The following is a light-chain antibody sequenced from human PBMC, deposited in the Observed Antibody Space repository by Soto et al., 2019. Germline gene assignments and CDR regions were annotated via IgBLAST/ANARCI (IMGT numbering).Light chain of an antibody. J-gene: IGKJ3*01. V-gene: IGKV3-20*01. CDR2: GPS. CDR3: QQYGSSPQT. Sequence: EIVMTQSPGTLSLSPGERATLSCRASQSVSSSYLAWYQQKPGQAPRLLIYGPSSRATGIPDRFSGSGSGTDFTLTISRLEPEDFAVYYCQQYGSSPQTLGTGTKVHIK. CDR1: QSVSSSY.